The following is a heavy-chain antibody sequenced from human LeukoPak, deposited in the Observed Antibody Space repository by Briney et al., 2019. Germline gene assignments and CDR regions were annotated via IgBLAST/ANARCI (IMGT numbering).Heavy chain of an antibody. CDR2: INHSGST. CDR3: ARSAHNWNYNLDY. D-gene: IGHD1-7*01. V-gene: IGHV4-34*01. CDR1: GGSFSGYY. J-gene: IGHJ4*02. Sequence: PSETLSLTCAVYGGSFSGYYWSWIRQPPGKWLEWIGEINHSGSTNYNPSLKSRVTISVDTSKNQFSLKLSSVTAADTAVYYCARSAHNWNYNLDYWGQGTLVTVSS.